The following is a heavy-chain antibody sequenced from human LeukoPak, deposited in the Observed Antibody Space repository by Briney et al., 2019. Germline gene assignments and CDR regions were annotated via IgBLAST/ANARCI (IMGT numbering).Heavy chain of an antibody. J-gene: IGHJ4*02. CDR2: INHSGST. CDR1: GGSFSGYY. CDR3: ARRGAKAAARTTAPPIY. D-gene: IGHD6-13*01. Sequence: SETLSLTCAVYGGSFSGYYWSWIRQPPGKGLEWIGEINHSGSTNYNPSLKSRVTISVDTSKNQFSLKLSSVTAADTAVYYYARRGAKAAARTTAPPIYWGQGTLVTVSS. V-gene: IGHV4-34*01.